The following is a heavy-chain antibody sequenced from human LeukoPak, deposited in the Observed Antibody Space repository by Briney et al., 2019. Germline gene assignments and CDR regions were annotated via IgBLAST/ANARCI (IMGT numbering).Heavy chain of an antibody. CDR2: INHSGST. CDR1: GGSFSGYY. D-gene: IGHD6-19*01. Sequence: SETLSLTCAVYGGSFSGYYWSWLRQPPGKGLEWIGEINHSGSTNYNPSLKSRVTISVDTSKNQFSLKLSSVTAADTAVYYCARVLSIAVAGERKKDYWGQGTLVTVSS. J-gene: IGHJ4*02. V-gene: IGHV4-34*01. CDR3: ARVLSIAVAGERKKDY.